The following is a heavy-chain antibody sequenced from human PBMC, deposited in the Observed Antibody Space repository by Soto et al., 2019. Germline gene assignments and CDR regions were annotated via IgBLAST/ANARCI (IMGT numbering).Heavy chain of an antibody. CDR2: INQDGSSI. V-gene: IGHV3-74*03. D-gene: IGHD3-9*01. J-gene: IGHJ5*02. Sequence: GGSLRRCCAASGFPFRRDWMHWVRQAPGKGLVWVSRINQDGSSITYADSVKGRFTVSRDNDKNTLHLQMNSLRAEDTAIYYCTRDLPYFDNSGSFGRNYFDPWGQRTLVTGSS. CDR3: TRDLPYFDNSGSFGRNYFDP. CDR1: GFPFRRDW.